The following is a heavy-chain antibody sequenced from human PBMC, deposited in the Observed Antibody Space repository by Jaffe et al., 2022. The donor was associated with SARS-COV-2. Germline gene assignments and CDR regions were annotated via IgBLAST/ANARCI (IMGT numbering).Heavy chain of an antibody. CDR2: IKSKTDGGTT. V-gene: IGHV3-15*01. Sequence: EVQLVESGGGLVKPGGSLRLSCAASGFTFSNAWMSWVRQAPGKGLEWVGRIKSKTDGGTTDYAAPVKGRFTISRDDSKNTLYLQMNSLKTEDTAVYYCTTQYYYYYYGMDVWGQGTTVTVSS. CDR1: GFTFSNAW. J-gene: IGHJ6*02. CDR3: TTQYYYYYYGMDV.